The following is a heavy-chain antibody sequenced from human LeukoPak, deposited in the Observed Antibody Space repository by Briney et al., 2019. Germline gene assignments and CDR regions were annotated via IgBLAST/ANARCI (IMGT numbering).Heavy chain of an antibody. CDR1: GFTFSSYS. CDR2: ISSSSSYI. CDR3: ARARTTADDY. Sequence: GGSLRLSCAASGFTFSSYSMTWVRQAPGKGLEWVSSISSSSSYIYYADSVKGRFTISRDNAKNSLYLQMNSLRAEDTAVYYCARARTTADDYWGQGTLVTVSS. V-gene: IGHV3-21*01. J-gene: IGHJ4*02.